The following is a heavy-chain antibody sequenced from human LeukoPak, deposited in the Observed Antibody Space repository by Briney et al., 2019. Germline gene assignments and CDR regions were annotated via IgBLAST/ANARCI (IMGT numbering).Heavy chain of an antibody. CDR1: GYSISSGYY. CDR3: ARAVQDKYVFGSGAKYYFDY. CDR2: IYHSGST. V-gene: IGHV4-38-2*02. Sequence: KPSETLSLTCTVFGYSISSGYYWGWIRQPPGKGLEWIGSIYHSGSTYYNPSLMSRLTMSLDTSKNQFSLNLNSVTAADTAIYYCARAVQDKYVFGSGAKYYFDYWGQGALVTVSS. J-gene: IGHJ4*02. D-gene: IGHD3-10*01.